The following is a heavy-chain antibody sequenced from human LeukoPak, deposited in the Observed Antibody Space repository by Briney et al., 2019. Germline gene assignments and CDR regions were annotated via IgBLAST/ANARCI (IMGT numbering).Heavy chain of an antibody. J-gene: IGHJ4*02. Sequence: PGGSLRLSCAAPGFTFSSYAMSWVRQAPGKGLEWVSAISGSGGSTYYADSVKGRFTISRDNSKNTLYLQMNSLKAEDTAVYYCAKALAGTRPHFDYWGQGTLVTVSS. V-gene: IGHV3-23*01. CDR3: AKALAGTRPHFDY. CDR2: ISGSGGST. CDR1: GFTFSSYA. D-gene: IGHD6-13*01.